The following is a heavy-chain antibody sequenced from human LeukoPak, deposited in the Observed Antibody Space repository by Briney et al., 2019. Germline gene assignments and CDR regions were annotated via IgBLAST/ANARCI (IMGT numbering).Heavy chain of an antibody. CDR2: IYWDDDK. CDR3: AHRRGGYNWSDGHFDY. V-gene: IGHV2-5*02. CDR1: GLSLTTYGVG. Sequence: SGPTLVNPTQTLTLTCTFSGLSLTTYGVGVGWIRQPPGKALECLALIYWDDDKRYSPSLRSRLTITKDTSKKQVVLTMTNMDPVDTATYYCAHRRGGYNWSDGHFDYWGQGTLVTVSS. D-gene: IGHD1-1*01. J-gene: IGHJ4*02.